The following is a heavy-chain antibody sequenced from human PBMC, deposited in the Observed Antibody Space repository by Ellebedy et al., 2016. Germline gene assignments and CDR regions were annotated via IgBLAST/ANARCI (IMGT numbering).Heavy chain of an antibody. Sequence: SETLSLTXTVSGGSISSYYWSWIRQPPGKGLEWIGYIYYSGSTNYNPSLKSRVTISVDTSKNQFSLKLSSVTAADTAVYYCARLIPSGWTDYWGQGTLVTVSS. CDR2: IYYSGST. CDR3: ARLIPSGWTDY. CDR1: GGSISSYY. D-gene: IGHD6-19*01. J-gene: IGHJ4*02. V-gene: IGHV4-59*08.